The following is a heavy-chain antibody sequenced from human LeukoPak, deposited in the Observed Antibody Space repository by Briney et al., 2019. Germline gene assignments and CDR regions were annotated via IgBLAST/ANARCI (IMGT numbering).Heavy chain of an antibody. CDR2: INTNTGNP. CDR1: GYTFTSYA. V-gene: IGHV7-4-1*01. Sequence: ASVKVSCKASGYTFTSYAMNWVRQAPGQGLEWMGWINTNTGNPTYAQGFTGRFVFSFDTSVSTAYLQICSLKAEDTAVYYCARGFTMVRGVLTNHYYYYGMDVWGKGTTVTVSS. D-gene: IGHD3-10*01. CDR3: ARGFTMVRGVLTNHYYYYGMDV. J-gene: IGHJ6*04.